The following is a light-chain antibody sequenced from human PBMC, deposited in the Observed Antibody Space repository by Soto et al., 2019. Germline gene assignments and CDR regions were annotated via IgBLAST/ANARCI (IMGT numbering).Light chain of an antibody. V-gene: IGKV1-33*01. CDR3: QQYGDLPPLT. J-gene: IGKJ4*01. CDR1: QDIRNA. Sequence: DIQMTQSPSSLSASVGDRVTITCQASQDIRNALNWYQQKPGKAPKLLLYDASNLETGVPSRFSGRGSGTDFTFTISSLQPEDIATYYCQQYGDLPPLTFGGGTKVEIK. CDR2: DAS.